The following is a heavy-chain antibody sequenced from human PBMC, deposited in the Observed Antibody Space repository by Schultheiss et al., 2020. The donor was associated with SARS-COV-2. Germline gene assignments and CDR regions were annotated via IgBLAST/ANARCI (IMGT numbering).Heavy chain of an antibody. D-gene: IGHD3-10*01. CDR1: GFIFRGYG. CDR2: ILDDGSQT. J-gene: IGHJ4*01. CDR3: TRGASTSYHGGPDY. Sequence: GGSLRLSCAASGFIFRGYGMHWVRQAPGKGLEWVAVILDDGSQTYYSDSVKGRFTISRDNSKDTLYLQMNSLRADDTAVYYCTRGASTSYHGGPDYWGQGALVTVSS. V-gene: IGHV3-33*01.